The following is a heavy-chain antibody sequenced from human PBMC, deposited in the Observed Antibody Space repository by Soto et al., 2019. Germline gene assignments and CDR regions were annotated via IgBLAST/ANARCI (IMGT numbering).Heavy chain of an antibody. Sequence: PSETLSLTCAVYGGSFSGYYWSWIRQPPGKGLEWLGAINHSGSTNYNPSLKSRVTISVDTSKNQFSLKLSSVTAADTAVYYCARGPRGNDYIWGSYRYPTYFDYWGQGTLVTVSS. CDR3: ARGPRGNDYIWGSYRYPTYFDY. J-gene: IGHJ4*02. D-gene: IGHD3-16*02. V-gene: IGHV4-34*01. CDR2: INHSGST. CDR1: GGSFSGYY.